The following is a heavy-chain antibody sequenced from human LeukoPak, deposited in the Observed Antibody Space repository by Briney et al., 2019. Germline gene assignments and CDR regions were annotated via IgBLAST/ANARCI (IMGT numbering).Heavy chain of an antibody. CDR1: GFTFSTST. V-gene: IGHV3-21*04. D-gene: IGHD2-2*01. Sequence: KTGGSLRLSCAASGFTFSTSTMNWVRQAPGKGLEWVSSISSSSSNIYYADSVRGRFTISRDNAKNSLYLQMNSLRAEDTALYYCARGRNCSSTSCYYLYYYYMDVWGKGTTVTVSS. CDR3: ARGRNCSSTSCYYLYYYYMDV. CDR2: ISSSSSNI. J-gene: IGHJ6*03.